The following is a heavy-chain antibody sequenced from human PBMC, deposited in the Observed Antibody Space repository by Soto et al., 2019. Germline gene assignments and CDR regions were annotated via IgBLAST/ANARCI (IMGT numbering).Heavy chain of an antibody. J-gene: IGHJ3*02. CDR2: MYHSGST. D-gene: IGHD3-10*01. Sequence: QLQLQESGSGLVKPSQTLSLTCAVSGGSISSGGYSWSWIRQPPGKGLEWIGYMYHSGSTYYNPSLKSLVTISVDRSQNQFSLKVSSVTAAVTAVYCCGRGVRAADGDAFDIWGQGTMVTVSS. CDR3: GRGVRAADGDAFDI. CDR1: GGSISSGGYS. V-gene: IGHV4-30-2*01.